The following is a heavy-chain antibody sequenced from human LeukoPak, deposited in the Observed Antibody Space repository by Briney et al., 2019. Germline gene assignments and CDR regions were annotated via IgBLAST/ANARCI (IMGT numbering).Heavy chain of an antibody. J-gene: IGHJ3*02. CDR2: VLSDGSRI. V-gene: IGHV3-74*01. CDR1: GFTFTNYW. D-gene: IGHD6-19*01. CDR3: ARVAVGGTRAFDI. Sequence: GGSLRLSCAASGFTFTNYWMHWVRQAPGKGLVWVSRVLSDGSRISYADSVEGRFTISRDNAKNTLYLQMDSLRAEDTAVYYCARVAVGGTRAFDIWGQGTTVTVSS.